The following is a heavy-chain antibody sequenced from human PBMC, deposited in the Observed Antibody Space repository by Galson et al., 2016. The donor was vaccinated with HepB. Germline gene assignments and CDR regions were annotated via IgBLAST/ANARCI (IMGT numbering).Heavy chain of an antibody. CDR2: ITSSSDTM. Sequence: SLRLSCAASGFIFSVYNMNWARQAPGEGLERIAWITSSSDTMYYADSVKGRFTISRDNAKNSLYLEMNSLRDEDTAVYYCARDDYFRLGYWGQGTLATVSS. CDR3: ARDDYFRLGY. J-gene: IGHJ4*02. D-gene: IGHD3-16*01. CDR1: GFIFSVYN. V-gene: IGHV3-48*02.